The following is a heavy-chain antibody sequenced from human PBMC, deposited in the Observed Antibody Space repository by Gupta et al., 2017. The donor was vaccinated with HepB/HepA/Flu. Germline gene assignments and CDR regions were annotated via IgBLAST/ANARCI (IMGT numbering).Heavy chain of an antibody. CDR2: INPNSGGT. CDR1: GYSFTGQH. V-gene: IGHV1-2*04. D-gene: IGHD6-13*01. Sequence: QVQLVQSGAEVKKPGASVKVSCKASGYSFTGQHIHWVRQAPGQGLEWMGWINPNSGGTNYAQKFQDWVTMSRDTSISTAYMELRSLKSDDTAIYYCARGGGIALEFDYWGQGTLVTVSP. J-gene: IGHJ4*02. CDR3: ARGGGIALEFDY.